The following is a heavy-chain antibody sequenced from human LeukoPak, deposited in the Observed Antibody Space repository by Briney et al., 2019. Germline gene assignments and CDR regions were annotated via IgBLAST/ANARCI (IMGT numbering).Heavy chain of an antibody. J-gene: IGHJ4*02. CDR3: ARHYYYGSESYPYFDY. D-gene: IGHD3-10*01. CDR1: GYSFTSYW. Sequence: GESLKISCKGSGYSFTSYWIGWVRQMPGKGLEWMGIIYPGDSDTRYSPSFQGQVTISADKSISTAYLQWSSLKASDTAMYYCARHYYYGSESYPYFDYWGQGTLVTVSS. V-gene: IGHV5-51*01. CDR2: IYPGDSDT.